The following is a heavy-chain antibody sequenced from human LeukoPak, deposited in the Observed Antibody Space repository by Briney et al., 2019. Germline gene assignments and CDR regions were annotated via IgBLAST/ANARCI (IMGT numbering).Heavy chain of an antibody. CDR3: ARDYIRSGLGKLDYYYYMDV. Sequence: SETLSLTCTVSGGSISSSSYYWGWIRQPPGKGLEWIGSIYYSGSTYYNPSLKSRVTMSVGTSKNQFSLKLSSVTAADTAVYYCARDYIRSGLGKLDYYYYMDVWGKGTTVTVSS. CDR2: IYYSGST. J-gene: IGHJ6*03. CDR1: GGSISSSSYY. V-gene: IGHV4-39*07. D-gene: IGHD3-3*01.